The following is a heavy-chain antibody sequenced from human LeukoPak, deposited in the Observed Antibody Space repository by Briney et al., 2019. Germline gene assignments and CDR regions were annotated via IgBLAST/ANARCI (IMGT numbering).Heavy chain of an antibody. D-gene: IGHD3-16*01. V-gene: IGHV3-7*01. CDR1: GFTFTAYA. Sequence: GGPLRLSCAASGFTFTAYAMSWFRQTPGKGLEWVANIHDDGSVTNYVDSVKGRFTISRDDARNSVYLQLNNLRVEDTALYYCARGRGWVDHWGQGTLVSVSS. J-gene: IGHJ4*02. CDR2: IHDDGSVT. CDR3: ARGRGWVDH.